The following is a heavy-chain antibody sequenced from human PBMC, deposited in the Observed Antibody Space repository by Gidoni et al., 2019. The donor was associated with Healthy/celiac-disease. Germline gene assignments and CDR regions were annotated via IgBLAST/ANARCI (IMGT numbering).Heavy chain of an antibody. V-gene: IGHV3-30*18. D-gene: IGHD4-17*01. Sequence: QVQLVESGGGVVQPGRSLRLSCAASGFTFSRYGMHWVRQAPGKGLEWVAVILYDGSNKYYADSVKGRFTISRDNSKNTLYLQMNSLRAEDTAVYYCAKDGDYGDYLSDYWGQGTLVTVSS. CDR1: GFTFSRYG. CDR3: AKDGDYGDYLSDY. J-gene: IGHJ4*02. CDR2: ILYDGSNK.